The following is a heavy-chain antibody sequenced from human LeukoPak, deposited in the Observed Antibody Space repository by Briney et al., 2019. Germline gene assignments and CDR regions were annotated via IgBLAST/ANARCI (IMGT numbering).Heavy chain of an antibody. J-gene: IGHJ6*03. CDR2: INHGGST. CDR3: ARAKRGWGYCSSTSCQEYYYYYYYMDV. V-gene: IGHV4-34*01. D-gene: IGHD2-2*01. CDR1: GGSFSGYY. Sequence: PSETLSLTCAVYGGSFSGYYWSWIRQPPGKGLEWIGEINHGGSTNYNPSLKSRVTISVDTSKNQFSLKLSSVTAADTAVYYCARAKRGWGYCSSTSCQEYYYYYYYMDVWGKGTTVTISS.